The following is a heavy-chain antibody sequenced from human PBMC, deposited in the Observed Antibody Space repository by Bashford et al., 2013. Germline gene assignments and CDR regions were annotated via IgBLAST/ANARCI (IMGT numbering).Heavy chain of an antibody. CDR2: ISSSGSTI. J-gene: IGHJ6*02. CDR1: GFTFSSYE. Sequence: GGSLRLSCAASGFTFSSYEMNWVRQAPGKGLEWVSYISSSGSTIYYADSVKGRFTISRDNAKNSLYLQMNSLRAEDTAVYYCARLSGQSRFIGLTGPYTPSYYYYYGMDVWGQGTTVTVSS. D-gene: IGHD3-9*01. CDR3: ARLSGQSRFIGLTGPYTPSYYYYYGMDV. V-gene: IGHV3-48*03.